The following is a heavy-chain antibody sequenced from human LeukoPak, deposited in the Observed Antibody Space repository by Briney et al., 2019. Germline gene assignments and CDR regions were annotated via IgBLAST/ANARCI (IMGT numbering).Heavy chain of an antibody. CDR1: GFTVSSNY. CDR2: ISSSSSYI. J-gene: IGHJ6*02. Sequence: GGSLRLSCAVSGFTVSSNYMSWVRQAPGKGLEWVSSISSSSSYIYYADSVKGRFTISRDNAKNSLYLQMNSLRAEDTAVYYCARGAVAGTDYYYGMDVWGQGTTVTVSS. D-gene: IGHD6-19*01. V-gene: IGHV3-21*01. CDR3: ARGAVAGTDYYYGMDV.